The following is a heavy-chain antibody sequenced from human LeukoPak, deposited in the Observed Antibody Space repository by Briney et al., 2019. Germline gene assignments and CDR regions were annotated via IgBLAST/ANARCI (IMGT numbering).Heavy chain of an antibody. Sequence: GGSLRLSCAASGFIFSNDAMHWVRQAPGKGLEWVAFIWFDGSNKHYADSVKGRFTISRDNSEDTLYLQMNSLRAEDTAVYHCARGEYYHESSGYPNYWGQGTLVTVSS. CDR2: IWFDGSNK. D-gene: IGHD3-22*01. CDR3: ARGEYYHESSGYPNY. CDR1: GFIFSNDA. J-gene: IGHJ4*02. V-gene: IGHV3-33*01.